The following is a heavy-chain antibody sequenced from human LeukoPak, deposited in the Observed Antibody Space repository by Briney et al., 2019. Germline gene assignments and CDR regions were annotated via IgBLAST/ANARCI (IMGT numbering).Heavy chain of an antibody. V-gene: IGHV4-61*01. Sequence: SETLSLTCTVSGDSVSSGSYYWSWFRQPPGTGLEWIRYIYYSGSTNYNPSLKSRVTIAVDTSKNQFSLKLSSVTAADTAVYHCAREAMYSYGNNFDYWGQGTLVTVSS. CDR3: AREAMYSYGNNFDY. J-gene: IGHJ4*02. CDR2: IYYSGST. D-gene: IGHD5-18*01. CDR1: GDSVSSGSYY.